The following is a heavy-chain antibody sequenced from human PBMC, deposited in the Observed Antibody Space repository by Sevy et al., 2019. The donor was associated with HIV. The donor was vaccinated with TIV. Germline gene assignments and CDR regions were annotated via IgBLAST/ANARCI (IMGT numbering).Heavy chain of an antibody. CDR2: ICYSGST. CDR1: GGSFSSSIYY. Sequence: SETLSLTCSVSGGSFSSSIYYWGWIRQPPGKGLEWIGSICYSGSTYYNPSLKSRVTISVDTSKNQLSLKLSSVTAADTAVYYCARHSSMVQDAFDIWGQGTMVTVSS. J-gene: IGHJ3*02. CDR3: ARHSSMVQDAFDI. V-gene: IGHV4-39*01. D-gene: IGHD3-10*01.